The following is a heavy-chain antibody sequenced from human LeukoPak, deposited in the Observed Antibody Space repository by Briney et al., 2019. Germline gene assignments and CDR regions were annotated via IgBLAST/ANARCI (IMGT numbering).Heavy chain of an antibody. CDR3: ARKNSGGWYFDY. CDR1: GGSISTYY. J-gene: IGHJ4*02. D-gene: IGHD6-19*01. CDR2: IYSSGST. Sequence: PSETLSLTCNVSGGSISTYYYSWIRQPAGKGLEWIGRIYSSGSTNYNPSLKSRVTMSVETSKNQFSLILSSVTASDTAVYYCARKNSGGWYFDYWGQGTLVTVSS. V-gene: IGHV4-4*07.